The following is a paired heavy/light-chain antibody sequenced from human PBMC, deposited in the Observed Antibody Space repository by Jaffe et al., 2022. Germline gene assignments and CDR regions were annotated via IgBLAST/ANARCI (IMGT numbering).Heavy chain of an antibody. J-gene: IGHJ3*02. Sequence: EVQLVQSGGGLVQPGGSLRLSCAASGFTFSSYWLHWVRQVAGKGLVWVSRINSDATSITYADFVKGRFTISRDNAKNTLYLQMNSLRAEDTAVYYCAVVIPHTNAFDIWGQGTVVTVSS. CDR2: INSDATSI. CDR1: GFTFSSYW. V-gene: IGHV3-74*03. D-gene: IGHD2-2*01. CDR3: AVVIPHTNAFDI.
Light chain of an antibody. V-gene: IGKV2-28*01. CDR2: LGF. CDR3: MQALQTPRT. CDR1: QSLLHSNGNTY. Sequence: DVVMTQSPLSLPVTPGEPASISCRSSQSLLHSNGNTYLDWYLQKPGQSPQLLIYLGFSRASGVPDRFSCSGSGTDFTLKISRVETEDAGVYYCMQALQTPRTFGQGTTLEIK. J-gene: IGKJ2*01.